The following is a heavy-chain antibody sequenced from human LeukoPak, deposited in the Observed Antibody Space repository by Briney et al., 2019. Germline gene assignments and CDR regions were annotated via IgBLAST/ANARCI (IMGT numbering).Heavy chain of an antibody. CDR3: ARDYANSDSRYFDF. V-gene: IGHV3-64*01. CDR2: ISFNGGST. CDR1: GFTFSNFG. D-gene: IGHD3-22*01. Sequence: PGGSLRLSCAASGFTFSNFGMHWVRQAPGKGPEHVSTISFNGGSTYYASSVKGRFSISRDNSKNTMYLQMGSLRAEDTAVYYCARDYANSDSRYFDFWGQGTLVTVSS. J-gene: IGHJ4*02.